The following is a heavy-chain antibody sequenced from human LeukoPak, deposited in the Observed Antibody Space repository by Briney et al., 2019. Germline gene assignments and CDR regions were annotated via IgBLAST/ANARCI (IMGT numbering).Heavy chain of an antibody. Sequence: SETLSLTCTVSGGSISSGGYYWSWIRQPPGKGLEWIGYIYHSGSTYYNPSLKSRVTISVDRSKNQFSLKLSSVTAADTAVYYCARGGILEWHLWGQGTLVTVSS. CDR2: IYHSGST. J-gene: IGHJ5*02. CDR1: GGSISSGGYY. D-gene: IGHD3-3*01. V-gene: IGHV4-30-2*01. CDR3: ARGGILEWHL.